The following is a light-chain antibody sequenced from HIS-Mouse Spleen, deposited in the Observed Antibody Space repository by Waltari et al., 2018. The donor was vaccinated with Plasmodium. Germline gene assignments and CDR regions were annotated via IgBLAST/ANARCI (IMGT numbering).Light chain of an antibody. CDR1: HSVSSN. V-gene: IGKV3-15*01. Sequence: EIVMTQSPATLSVSPGERATLSCRASHSVSSNLAWYQQIPGQAPRLLIYGASTRATGIPARFSGSGSETEFTLTISSLQSEDFAVYYCQQYNNWSFTFGPGTKVDIK. J-gene: IGKJ3*01. CDR2: GAS. CDR3: QQYNNWSFT.